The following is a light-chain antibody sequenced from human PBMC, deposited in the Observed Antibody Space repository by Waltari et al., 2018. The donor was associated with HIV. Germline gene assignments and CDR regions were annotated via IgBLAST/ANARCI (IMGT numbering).Light chain of an antibody. CDR1: RSNLGAGYD. J-gene: IGLJ1*01. CDR3: QSYDSSLSGFV. V-gene: IGLV1-40*01. Sequence: QSVLTQPPSVSRAPGQRVTIPCTGSRSNLGAGYDVPWYQQLPGTAPKLLIYGNSNRPSGVPDRFSGSKSGTSASLAITGLQAEDEADYSCQSYDSSLSGFVFGTGTKVTVL. CDR2: GNS.